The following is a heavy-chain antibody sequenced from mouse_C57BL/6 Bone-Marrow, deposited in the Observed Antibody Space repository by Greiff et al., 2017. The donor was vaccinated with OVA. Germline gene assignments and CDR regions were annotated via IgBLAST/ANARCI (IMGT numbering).Heavy chain of an antibody. CDR3: ARHVGVTEPFDY. D-gene: IGHD2-1*01. CDR2: ISNGGGST. J-gene: IGHJ2*01. Sequence: EVMLVESGGGLVQPGGSLKLSCAASGFTFSDYYMYWVRQTPEKRLEWVAYISNGGGSTYYPDTVKGRVTISRDNAKNPLYLQMSRLKSEDTAMYYCARHVGVTEPFDYWGQGTTLTVSS. V-gene: IGHV5-12*01. CDR1: GFTFSDYY.